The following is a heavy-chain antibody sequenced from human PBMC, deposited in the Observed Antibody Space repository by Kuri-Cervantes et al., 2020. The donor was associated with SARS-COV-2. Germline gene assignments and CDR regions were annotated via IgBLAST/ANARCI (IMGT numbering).Heavy chain of an antibody. Sequence: ETLSLTCTVSGYSISSGYYWGWIRQPPGKGLEWVSAISGSGGSTYYADSVKGRFTISRDNSKNTLYLQMNSLRAEDTAVYYCAKPQGLYDFWSGNYFDYWGQGTLVTVSS. CDR1: GYSISSGYY. CDR2: ISGSGGST. V-gene: IGHV3-23*01. CDR3: AKPQGLYDFWSGNYFDY. J-gene: IGHJ4*02. D-gene: IGHD3-3*01.